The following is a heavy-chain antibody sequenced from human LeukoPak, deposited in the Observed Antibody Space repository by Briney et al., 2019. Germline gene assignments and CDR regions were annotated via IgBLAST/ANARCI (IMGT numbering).Heavy chain of an antibody. CDR3: ASTAIVGANYYYYYMDV. CDR2: IIPIFGTA. V-gene: IGHV1-69*05. J-gene: IGHJ6*03. D-gene: IGHD1-26*01. CDR1: GYTFTSYD. Sequence: SVKVSCKASGYTFTSYDINWVRQATGQGLEWMGGIIPIFGTANYAQKFQGRVTITTDESTSTAYMELSSLRSEDTAVYYCASTAIVGANYYYYYMDVWGKGTTVTVSS.